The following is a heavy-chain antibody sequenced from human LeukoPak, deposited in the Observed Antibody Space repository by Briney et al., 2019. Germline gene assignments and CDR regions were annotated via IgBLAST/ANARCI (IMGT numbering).Heavy chain of an antibody. CDR3: ASLPYSAPFSFDY. J-gene: IGHJ4*02. CDR2: IYSGGNT. Sequence: GGSLRLSCAASGFTVSSNYMSWVRQAPGKGLGWVSVIYSGGNTYYADSVKGRFTISRDNSKNTLYLQMNSLRAEDTAVYYCASLPYSAPFSFDYWGQGTLVTVSS. D-gene: IGHD2-15*01. CDR1: GFTVSSNY. V-gene: IGHV3-53*01.